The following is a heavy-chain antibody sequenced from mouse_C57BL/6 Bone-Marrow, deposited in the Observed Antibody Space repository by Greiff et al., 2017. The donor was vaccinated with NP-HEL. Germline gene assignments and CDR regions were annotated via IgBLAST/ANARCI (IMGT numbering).Heavy chain of an antibody. Sequence: EVKLQQSGAELVKPGASVKLSCTASGFNIKDYYMHWVKQRTEQGLEWIGRIDPEDGETKYAPKFQGKATITADTSSNTAYLQLSSLTSEDTAVYYCARGAIYGSSYVTFAYWGQGTLVTVSA. V-gene: IGHV14-2*01. CDR2: IDPEDGET. D-gene: IGHD1-1*01. CDR1: GFNIKDYY. CDR3: ARGAIYGSSYVTFAY. J-gene: IGHJ3*01.